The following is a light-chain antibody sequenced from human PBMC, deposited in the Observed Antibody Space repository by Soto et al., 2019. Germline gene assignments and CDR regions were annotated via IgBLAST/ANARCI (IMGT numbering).Light chain of an antibody. CDR2: GAS. CDR3: QQYNNWPRT. V-gene: IGKV3-20*01. J-gene: IGKJ1*01. Sequence: IVLTQSPATLSLSPGERATLSCRASQSVSSNCLAWYQQKPGQAPRLLIHGASSRATAIPDRFSGSGSGTDFTLTISRLEPEDFAMYYCQQYNNWPRTFGQGTKVDIK. CDR1: QSVSSNC.